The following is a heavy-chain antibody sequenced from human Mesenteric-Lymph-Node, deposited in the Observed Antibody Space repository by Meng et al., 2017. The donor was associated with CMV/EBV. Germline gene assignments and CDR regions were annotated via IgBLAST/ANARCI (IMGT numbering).Heavy chain of an antibody. CDR1: GFTVSNNY. CDR2: IYIGGST. CDR3: ATRRAGVLRCEDS. V-gene: IGHV3-53*01. J-gene: IGHJ4*02. Sequence: GEALKISCAASGFTVSNNYMSLVRQAPGKGLEWVSVIYIGGSTYYADSVKGRFTISRDNSKNTLYLQMNSLRAEDTAVYYCATRRAGVLRCEDSWGQGTLVTVSS. D-gene: IGHD2-8*01.